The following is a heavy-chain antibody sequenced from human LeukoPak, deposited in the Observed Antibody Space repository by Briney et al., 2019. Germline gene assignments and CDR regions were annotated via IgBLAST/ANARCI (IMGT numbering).Heavy chain of an antibody. CDR3: ARDSPLTDAFDI. D-gene: IGHD4/OR15-4a*01. V-gene: IGHV3-53*01. CDR1: GFTVSSNY. J-gene: IGHJ3*02. CDR2: IYRGGST. Sequence: GGSLRLSCAASGFTVSSNYMTWVRQAPGKGLEWVSVIYRGGSTDYADSVKGRFTISRDNAKNSLYLQMNSLRAEDTAVYYCARDSPLTDAFDIWGQGTMVTVSS.